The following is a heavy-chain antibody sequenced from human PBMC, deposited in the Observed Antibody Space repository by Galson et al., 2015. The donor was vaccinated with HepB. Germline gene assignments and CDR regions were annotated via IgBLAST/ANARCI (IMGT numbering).Heavy chain of an antibody. V-gene: IGHV3-64*01. CDR2: ISSNGGST. CDR1: GFTFSSYA. J-gene: IGHJ6*02. CDR3: ARGTHYYGSGMDV. Sequence: SLRLSCAASGFTFSSYAMHWVRQAPGKGLEYVSAISSNGGSTYYANSVKGRFTISRDNSKNTLYLQMSSLRAEDMAVYYCARGTHYYGSGMDVWGQGTTVTVSS. D-gene: IGHD3-10*01.